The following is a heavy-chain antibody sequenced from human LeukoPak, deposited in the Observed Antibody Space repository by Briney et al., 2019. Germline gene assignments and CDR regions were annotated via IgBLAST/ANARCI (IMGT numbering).Heavy chain of an antibody. CDR3: ARGQWLVPLDF. Sequence: SETLSLTCTVSGGSVSSSSYYWGWIRQPPGKGLEWIGSIFYSETTYYSPSPKSRITISVDTSTNQFSLKLSPVTAADTAVYFCARGQWLVPLDFWGQGILVTVSS. J-gene: IGHJ4*02. D-gene: IGHD6-19*01. V-gene: IGHV4-39*01. CDR2: IFYSETT. CDR1: GGSVSSSSYY.